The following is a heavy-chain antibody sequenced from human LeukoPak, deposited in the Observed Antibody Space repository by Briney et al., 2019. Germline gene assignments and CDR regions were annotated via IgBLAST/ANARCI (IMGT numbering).Heavy chain of an antibody. J-gene: IGHJ4*02. CDR3: ARDLLQYFDWLTMAGY. Sequence: ASVKVSCKASGYTFIRYGISWVRQAPGQGLEWMGWISAYNGNTKYAQRLQGRVTMTTDTSTTTAYVELRSLRSDDTAVYYCARDLLQYFDWLTMAGYWGQGTLVSVSS. V-gene: IGHV1-18*01. CDR2: ISAYNGNT. D-gene: IGHD3-9*01. CDR1: GYTFIRYG.